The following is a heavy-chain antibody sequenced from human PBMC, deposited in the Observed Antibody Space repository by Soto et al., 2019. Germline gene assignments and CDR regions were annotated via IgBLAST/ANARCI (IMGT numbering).Heavy chain of an antibody. Sequence: QVQLQQWGAGLLKPSETLSLACAVYGGSFSDYFWSWIRQPPGKGLEWIGEIYHSGTTHYNPSLKSRVTISVDTSNNQFSLRLNSVTAADTAIYYCARQPVSLNGKFFFYQHGMDVWGQGTTVTVSS. CDR2: IYHSGTT. CDR3: ARQPVSLNGKFFFYQHGMDV. CDR1: GGSFSDYF. D-gene: IGHD2-8*01. J-gene: IGHJ6*02. V-gene: IGHV4-34*01.